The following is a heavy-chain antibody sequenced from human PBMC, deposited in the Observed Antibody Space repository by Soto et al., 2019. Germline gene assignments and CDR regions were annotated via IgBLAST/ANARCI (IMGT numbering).Heavy chain of an antibody. J-gene: IGHJ4*02. D-gene: IGHD3-10*01. CDR2: ITTSGSAT. CDR3: AKDFQFGGSGTGYFDN. V-gene: IGHV3-48*03. CDR1: GFTFSSYE. Sequence: GGSLRLSCAASGFTFSSYEMSWVRQAPGKGLEWVSYITTSGSATYYADSVKGRLTISRDNARNSVYLEMNSLRAEDTAVYYCAKDFQFGGSGTGYFDNWGQGTLVTVSS.